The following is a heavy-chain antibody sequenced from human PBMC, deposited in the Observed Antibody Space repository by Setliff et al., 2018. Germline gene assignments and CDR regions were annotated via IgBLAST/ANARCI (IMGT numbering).Heavy chain of an antibody. CDR3: ARHQGSASSSGMDV. D-gene: IGHD6-19*01. CDR1: GGSISSSNW. Sequence: PSETLSLTCAVSGGSISSSNWWSWVRQPPGKGLEWIGEINHSGSTNYNPSLKSRVTISVDTSKNQFSLKLSSVTAADTAMYYCARHQGSASSSGMDVWGQGTTVTVSS. V-gene: IGHV4-4*02. J-gene: IGHJ6*02. CDR2: INHSGST.